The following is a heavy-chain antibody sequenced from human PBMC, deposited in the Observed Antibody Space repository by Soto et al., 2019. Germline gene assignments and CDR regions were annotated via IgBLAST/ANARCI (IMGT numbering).Heavy chain of an antibody. D-gene: IGHD3-10*01. CDR2: FNRLSDRI. J-gene: IGHJ4*02. CDR1: AFDYKLYT. V-gene: IGHV3-21*06. CDR3: ARVGAYFGEFEYFDY. Sequence: PGGSLGLSCARAAFDYKLYTLNWGRQTPGGGLERASSFNRLSDRIYYRDAVLWPVTFSCGHAANSAYLQMDSLRAEDTAIYYCARVGAYFGEFEYFDYWGQGTPVTVSS.